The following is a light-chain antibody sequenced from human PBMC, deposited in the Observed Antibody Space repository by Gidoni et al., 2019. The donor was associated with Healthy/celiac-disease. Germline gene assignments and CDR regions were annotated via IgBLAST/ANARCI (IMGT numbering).Light chain of an antibody. CDR3: NSRDSSGNHVV. Sequence: SSELTQAPAVSVALGQTVRITCQGDSLRSYYASWYQQKTGQAPVLVIYGKNNRPSGIPDRFSGSSSGNTASLTITGAQAEDEAEYYWNSRDSSGNHVVVGGGTKLTVL. J-gene: IGLJ2*01. CDR1: SLRSYY. CDR2: GKN. V-gene: IGLV3-19*01.